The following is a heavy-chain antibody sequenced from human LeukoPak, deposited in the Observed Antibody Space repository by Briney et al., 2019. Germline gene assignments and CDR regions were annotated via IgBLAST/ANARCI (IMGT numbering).Heavy chain of an antibody. CDR1: GGSISSYY. Sequence: ASETLSLTCTVSGGSISSYYWSWIRQPAGKGLEWIGRIYTSGSTNYNPSLKSRVTISVDTSKNQFSLKLSSVTAADTAVYYCARLLVVPAAEYYFDYWGQGTLVTVSS. V-gene: IGHV4-4*07. CDR3: ARLLVVPAAEYYFDY. D-gene: IGHD2-2*01. J-gene: IGHJ4*02. CDR2: IYTSGST.